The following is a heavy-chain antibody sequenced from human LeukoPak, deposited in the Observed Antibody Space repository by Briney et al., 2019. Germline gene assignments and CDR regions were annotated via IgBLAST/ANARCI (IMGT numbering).Heavy chain of an antibody. V-gene: IGHV4-59*01. CDR1: GGSISSYY. CDR2: IYYSGST. J-gene: IGHJ4*02. Sequence: PSETLSLTCTVSGGSISSYYWSWIRQPPGKGLEWIGYIYYSGSTNYNPSLKSRVTISVDTSKNQFSLKLSSVTAADTAVYYCTSMVFDTLTGYYRDDFWGQGTLVTVSS. CDR3: TSMVFDTLTGYYRDDF. D-gene: IGHD3-9*01.